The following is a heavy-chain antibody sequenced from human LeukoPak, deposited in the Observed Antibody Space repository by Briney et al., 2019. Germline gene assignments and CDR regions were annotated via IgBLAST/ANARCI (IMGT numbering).Heavy chain of an antibody. CDR2: ISSSGSTI. Sequence: GGSLRLSCAASGFTFSSYEMNWVRQAPGKGLEWVSYISSSGSTIYYADSVKGRFTISRDNAKNSLYLQMSSLRAEDTAVYYCARGGIQLWFAKDDAFDIWGQGTMVTVSS. CDR3: ARGGIQLWFAKDDAFDI. D-gene: IGHD5-18*01. V-gene: IGHV3-48*03. CDR1: GFTFSSYE. J-gene: IGHJ3*02.